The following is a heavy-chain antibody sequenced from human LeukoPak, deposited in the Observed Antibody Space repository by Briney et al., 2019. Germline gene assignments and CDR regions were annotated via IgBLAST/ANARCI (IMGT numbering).Heavy chain of an antibody. D-gene: IGHD3-16*01. V-gene: IGHV1-69*13. CDR1: GGTFSSYA. CDR2: IIPIFATA. Sequence: SVKVSCKASGGTFSSYAISWVRQAPGQGLEWMGGIIPIFATANYAQKFQGRVTITADESTSTAYMELSSLRAEDTAVYYCAKIPQVATYTVPNFDFWGQGTLVTVSS. CDR3: AKIPQVATYTVPNFDF. J-gene: IGHJ4*02.